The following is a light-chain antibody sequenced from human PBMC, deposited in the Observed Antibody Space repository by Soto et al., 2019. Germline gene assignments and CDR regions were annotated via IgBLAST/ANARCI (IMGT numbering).Light chain of an antibody. CDR3: QQHINWPLT. Sequence: VLTQSPANLSLSPGESAALSCRASQSVGSYLAWLQQVPGQAPRLLIYEVSNRATGIPARFSGSGSGADFTLTISSLEPGDFALYYCQQHINWPLTFGGGTKV. J-gene: IGKJ4*01. CDR1: QSVGSY. CDR2: EVS. V-gene: IGKV3-11*01.